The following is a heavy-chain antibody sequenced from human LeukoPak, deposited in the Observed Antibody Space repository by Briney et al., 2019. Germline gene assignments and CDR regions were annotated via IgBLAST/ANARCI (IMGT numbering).Heavy chain of an antibody. D-gene: IGHD6-13*01. CDR1: TFTFSTYA. V-gene: IGHV3-9*03. CDR3: AKDGAAKAEYFQH. Sequence: GGSLRLSCAASTFTFSTYAMSWVRQAPGKGLEWVSGISWNSGSIGYADSVKGRFTISRDNAKNSLYLQMNSLRAEDMALYYCAKDGAAKAEYFQHWGQGTLVTVSS. CDR2: ISWNSGSI. J-gene: IGHJ1*01.